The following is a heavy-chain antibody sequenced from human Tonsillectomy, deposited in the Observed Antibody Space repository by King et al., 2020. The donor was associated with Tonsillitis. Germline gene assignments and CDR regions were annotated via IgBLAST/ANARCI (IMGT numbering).Heavy chain of an antibody. CDR1: GLTLTNYY. CDR3: ARLLLRHYDLNYYYGMDV. Sequence: VQLVQSGAEVKKPGASVKVSCKASGLTLTNYYMHWLRQAPGQGLEWMGIINFSGGSTTYAQKFQGRVTMTRDTSRSTVYMELSSLRSEDTAVYYCARLLLRHYDLNYYYGMDVWGQGTTVIVSS. J-gene: IGHJ6*02. CDR2: INFSGGST. V-gene: IGHV1-46*01. D-gene: IGHD3-3*01.